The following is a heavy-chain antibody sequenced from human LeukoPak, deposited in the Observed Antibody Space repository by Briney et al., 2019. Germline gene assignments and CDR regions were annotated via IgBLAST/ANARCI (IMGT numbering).Heavy chain of an antibody. J-gene: IGHJ6*02. V-gene: IGHV3-23*01. CDR2: ISGSGGSK. CDR3: AKLTSASGAYGVDV. Sequence: GGSLRLSCAASGFTFSSYSMDWVRQAPGKGLEWVSTISGSGGSKHYADSVEGRFTISRDNSKNTVYLQMNSLRAEDTAIYYCAKLTSASGAYGVDVWGQGTTVTVSS. CDR1: GFTFSSYS. D-gene: IGHD3-10*01.